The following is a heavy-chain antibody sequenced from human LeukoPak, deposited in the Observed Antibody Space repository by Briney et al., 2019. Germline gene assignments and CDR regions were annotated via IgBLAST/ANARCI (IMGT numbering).Heavy chain of an antibody. CDR3: VRSAFHAGSGNYYDY. J-gene: IGHJ4*02. CDR1: GFTYSNYW. D-gene: IGHD3-22*01. Sequence: GGSLRLSCAASGFTYSNYWIHWVRQAPGKGLVWVSRIDNGGSITTYADSVKGRFTISRDNAENTLSLQMNSLRVEDTAVYYCVRSAFHAGSGNYYDYWGQGTLVTVSS. V-gene: IGHV3-74*03. CDR2: IDNGGSIT.